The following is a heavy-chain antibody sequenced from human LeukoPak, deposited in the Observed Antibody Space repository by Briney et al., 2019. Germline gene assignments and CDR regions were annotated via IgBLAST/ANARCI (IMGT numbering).Heavy chain of an antibody. CDR1: GFAFDDFA. CDR2: IRRRAYGGAA. CDR3: SRNGLVDFDY. V-gene: IGHV3-49*04. Sequence: GGSLRLSCTTSGFAFDDFAMSWVRHPAGKGLEWVGFIRRRAYGGAAEYAASVKGRFIISRDDSKGIAYLQMNSLKTEDTAVYYCSRNGLVDFDYWGQGSRVIVS. J-gene: IGHJ4*02.